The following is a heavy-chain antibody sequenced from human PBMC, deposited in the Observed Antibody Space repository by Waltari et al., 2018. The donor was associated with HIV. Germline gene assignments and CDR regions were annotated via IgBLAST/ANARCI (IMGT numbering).Heavy chain of an antibody. D-gene: IGHD2-15*01. V-gene: IGHV3-48*01. J-gene: IGHJ2*01. CDR2: ISSSSSTI. CDR1: RFTFSSYS. CDR3: VAARGYWYFDL. Sequence: EVQLVESGGGLVQPGGSLGLSCAASRFTFSSYSMNWVRQAPGKGLEWVSYISSSSSTIYYADSVKGRFTISRDNAKNSLSLQVNSLRAEDTAVYYCVAARGYWYFDLWGRGTLVTVSS.